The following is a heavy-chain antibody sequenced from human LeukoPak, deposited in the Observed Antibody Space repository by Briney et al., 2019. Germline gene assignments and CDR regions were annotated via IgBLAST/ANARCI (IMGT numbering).Heavy chain of an antibody. Sequence: SETLSLTCAVYGGSFSGYYWSWIRQPPGKGLEWIGEINHSGSTNYNPSLKSRVTISVDTSKNQFSLKLSSVTAADTAVYYCARGGYSYGWTVYYYMDVWDKGTTVTVSS. D-gene: IGHD5-18*01. V-gene: IGHV4-34*01. CDR2: INHSGST. J-gene: IGHJ6*03. CDR1: GGSFSGYY. CDR3: ARGGYSYGWTVYYYMDV.